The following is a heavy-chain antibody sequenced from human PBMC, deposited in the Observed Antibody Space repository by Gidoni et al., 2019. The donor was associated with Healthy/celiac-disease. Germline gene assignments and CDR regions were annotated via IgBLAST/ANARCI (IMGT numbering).Heavy chain of an antibody. Sequence: QVQLVQSVAYVLNPGSSVKVSFTASGGTFSSYAISWVLQAPGQGLEWMGGIIPSVGTAKYAQKFQGRVTITADESTSTAYMELSSLRSEDTAVYYCARDRGETGTTLFDYWGQGTLVTVSS. CDR3: ARDRGETGTTLFDY. D-gene: IGHD1-7*01. CDR2: IIPSVGTA. V-gene: IGHV1-69*01. J-gene: IGHJ4*02. CDR1: GGTFSSYA.